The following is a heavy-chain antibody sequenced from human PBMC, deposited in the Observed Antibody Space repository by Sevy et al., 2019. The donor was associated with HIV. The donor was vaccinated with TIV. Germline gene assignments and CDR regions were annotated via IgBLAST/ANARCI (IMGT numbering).Heavy chain of an antibody. CDR3: ARAIWVYYDFWSGYLKPDYYYMDV. CDR1: GDSVSSNSAA. J-gene: IGHJ6*03. D-gene: IGHD3-3*01. Sequence: SQTLSLTCAISGDSVSSNSAAWNWIRQSPSRGLEWLGRTYYRSKWYNDYAVSVKIPITINPDTSKNQFSLQLNSVNPEDTAVYYCARAIWVYYDFWSGYLKPDYYYMDVWGKGTTVTVSS. CDR2: TYYRSKWYN. V-gene: IGHV6-1*01.